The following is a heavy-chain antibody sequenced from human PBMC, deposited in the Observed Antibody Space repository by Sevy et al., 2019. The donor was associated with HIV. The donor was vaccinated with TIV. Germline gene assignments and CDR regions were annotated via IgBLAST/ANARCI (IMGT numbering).Heavy chain of an antibody. Sequence: GESLKISCKGSGYSFTDYWIDWVRQMPGKGLEWMGIIYPGDSDTRYSPSFQGHVTISADKSNSTAYLQWSSLKASDTAMYYCARRRDYDTSGYYYGFAFDIWGQGTMVTVSS. J-gene: IGHJ3*02. CDR1: GYSFTDYW. V-gene: IGHV5-51*01. CDR2: IYPGDSDT. D-gene: IGHD3-22*01. CDR3: ARRRDYDTSGYYYGFAFDI.